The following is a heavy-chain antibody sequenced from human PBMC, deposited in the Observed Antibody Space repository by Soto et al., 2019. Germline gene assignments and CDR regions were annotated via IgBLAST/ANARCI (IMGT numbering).Heavy chain of an antibody. D-gene: IGHD6-19*01. V-gene: IGHV1-69*13. J-gene: IGHJ4*02. Sequence: SVKVSCTASGGTFSSYTISWVRQAPGQGLEWMGGIIPIFGTANYAQKFQGRVTITADESTSTAYMELNSLRAEDTAVYYCARVWNENSGVDYWGQGTLVTVSS. CDR1: GGTFSSYT. CDR2: IIPIFGTA. CDR3: ARVWNENSGVDY.